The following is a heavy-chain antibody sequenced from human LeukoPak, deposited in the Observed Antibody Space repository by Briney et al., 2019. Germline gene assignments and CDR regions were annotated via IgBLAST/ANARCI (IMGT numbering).Heavy chain of an antibody. D-gene: IGHD3-10*01. J-gene: IGHJ4*02. CDR2: IYYSGST. V-gene: IGHV4-30-4*08. CDR1: GGSISSGDYY. Sequence: SQTLSLTCTVSGGSISSGDYYWSWIRQPPGKGLEWIGYIYYSGSTYYNPSLKSRVTISVDTSKNQFSLKLSSVTAADTAVYYCASRLGYYYGSGSPTKTDYWGQGTLVTVSS. CDR3: ASRLGYYYGSGSPTKTDY.